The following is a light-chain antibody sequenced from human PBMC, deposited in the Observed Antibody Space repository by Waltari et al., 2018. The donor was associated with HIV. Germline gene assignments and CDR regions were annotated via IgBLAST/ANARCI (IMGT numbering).Light chain of an antibody. CDR1: QSIKSW. V-gene: IGKV1-5*03. CDR3: QQYKSYPWT. CDR2: KAS. Sequence: DIQMTQSPSTLSASVGDRVTITCRASQSIKSWLAWFQQKPGKAPKLLIYKASSLESGVPSRFSGSGSGTEFTLTISSLQPDDFATYYCQQYKSYPWTFGQGTKVEIK. J-gene: IGKJ1*01.